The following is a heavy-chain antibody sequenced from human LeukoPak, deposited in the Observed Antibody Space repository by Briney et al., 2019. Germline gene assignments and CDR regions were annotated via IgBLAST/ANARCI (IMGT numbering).Heavy chain of an antibody. D-gene: IGHD4-23*01. Sequence: GGSLRLSCAASGFTFSWYWMHWVRRVPGKGLVWVSRINSDGSGTIYADSVKGRFTISRDTSMNTLYLQMNSLRAEDTAVYYCARGTTVVTPGYWGQGTLVTVSS. J-gene: IGHJ4*02. V-gene: IGHV3-74*01. CDR1: GFTFSWYW. CDR3: ARGTTVVTPGY. CDR2: INSDGSGT.